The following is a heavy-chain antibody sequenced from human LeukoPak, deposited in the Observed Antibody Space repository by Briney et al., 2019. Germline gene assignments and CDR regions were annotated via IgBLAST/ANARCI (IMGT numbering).Heavy chain of an antibody. CDR1: GGSFSGYY. CDR2: INHSGST. J-gene: IGHJ4*02. V-gene: IGHV4-34*01. D-gene: IGHD6-13*01. Sequence: SETLSLTCAVYGGSFSGYYWSWIRQPPGKGLEWIGKINHSGSTNYNPSLKSRVTISVDTSKNQFSLKLSSVTAADTAVYYCARGGGIAAAGTIDYWGQGTLVTVSS. CDR3: ARGGGIAAAGTIDY.